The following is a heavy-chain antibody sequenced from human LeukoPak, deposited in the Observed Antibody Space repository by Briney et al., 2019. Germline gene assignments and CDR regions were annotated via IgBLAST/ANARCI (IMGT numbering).Heavy chain of an antibody. CDR2: IKQDGSEE. J-gene: IGHJ5*02. D-gene: IGHD1-26*01. CDR1: GFTFSSYW. Sequence: PGGSLRLSCAASGFTFSSYWMSWVRQAPGKGLEWVANIKQDGSEEVYVDSVKGRFTISRDNAKNSLFLQMNTLRPEDTAVYYCTRGLGAIRGGWFDPWGQGTLVTVSS. CDR3: TRGLGAIRGGWFDP. V-gene: IGHV3-7*02.